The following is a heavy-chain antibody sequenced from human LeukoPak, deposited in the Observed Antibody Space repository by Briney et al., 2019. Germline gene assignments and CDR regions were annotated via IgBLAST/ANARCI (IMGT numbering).Heavy chain of an antibody. Sequence: SETLTLTCAVYGGSLRDYYWSWIRQSPGQGLEWIAEISHDGYINYNPSLKSRVTMSVDRSEFQISLKLTSVTAADTAVYFCAREMSWSRGAFDIWGQGTMVTVSS. D-gene: IGHD6-13*01. CDR2: ISHDGYI. J-gene: IGHJ3*02. CDR3: AREMSWSRGAFDI. CDR1: GGSLRDYY. V-gene: IGHV4-34*01.